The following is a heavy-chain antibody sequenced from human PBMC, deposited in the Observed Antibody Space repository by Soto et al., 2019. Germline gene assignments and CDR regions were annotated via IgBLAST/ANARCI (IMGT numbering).Heavy chain of an antibody. V-gene: IGHV4-31*03. J-gene: IGHJ5*02. D-gene: IGHD1-20*01. CDR3: ARAYSWKGVWFDP. CDR2: IYYSGST. CDR1: GGSISSGGYY. Sequence: SETLSLTCTVSGGSISSGGYYWSWIRQHPGKGLEWIGYIYYSGSTYYNPSLKSRVTISVDTSKNQFSLKLSSVTAADTAVYYCARAYSWKGVWFDPWGQGTLVTVSS.